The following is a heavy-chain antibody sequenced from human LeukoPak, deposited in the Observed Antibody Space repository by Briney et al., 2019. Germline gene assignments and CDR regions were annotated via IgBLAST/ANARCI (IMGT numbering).Heavy chain of an antibody. CDR3: VRSGYDYDWFDP. D-gene: IGHD5-12*01. V-gene: IGHV1-69*08. Sequence: ASVKVSCKASGGSFSDYSISWVRQAPGQGLEWMGRIIAILDTAHYAQKFQGRFTITADKSTTTVCMELSSLRSDDTAVYYCVRSGYDYDWFDPWGQGTLVTVSS. CDR2: IIAILDTA. CDR1: GGSFSDYS. J-gene: IGHJ5*02.